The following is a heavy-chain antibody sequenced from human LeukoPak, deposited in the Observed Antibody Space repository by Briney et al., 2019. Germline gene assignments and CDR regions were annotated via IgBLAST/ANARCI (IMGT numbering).Heavy chain of an antibody. D-gene: IGHD3-3*01. CDR3: ARMGQNDFWSGYYWI. J-gene: IGHJ4*02. Sequence: ASVKVSCKASGYTFTSYGISWVRQAPGQGLEWMGWISAYNGNTNYAQKLQGTVSMTTDTSTSTAYMELRSLRSDDTAVYYCARMGQNDFWSGYYWIWGQGTLVTVSS. V-gene: IGHV1-18*01. CDR1: GYTFTSYG. CDR2: ISAYNGNT.